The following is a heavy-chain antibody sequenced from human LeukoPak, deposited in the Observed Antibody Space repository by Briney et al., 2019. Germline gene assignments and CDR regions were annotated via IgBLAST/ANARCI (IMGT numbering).Heavy chain of an antibody. V-gene: IGHV4-61*02. J-gene: IGHJ6*03. CDR3: ARYTAMVPYYYYYYMDV. D-gene: IGHD5-18*01. Sequence: SETLSLTCTVSGGSISSGSYYWSWIRQPAGKGLEWIGRIYTSGSTNYNPSLKSRVTTSVDTSKNQFSLKLSSVTAADTAVYYCARYTAMVPYYYYYYMDVWGKGTTVTVSS. CDR1: GGSISSGSYY. CDR2: IYTSGST.